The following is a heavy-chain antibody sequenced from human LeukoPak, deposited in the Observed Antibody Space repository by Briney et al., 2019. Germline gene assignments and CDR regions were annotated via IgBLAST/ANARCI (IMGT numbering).Heavy chain of an antibody. V-gene: IGHV4-59*01. Sequence: SETLSLTCTVSGGSISSYYWSWIRQPPGKGLEWIGYIYYSGSTNYNPSLKSRVTISVDTSKNQFSLKLSSVTAADTAVYYCARYSREVTRRVFDYWGQGTLVTVSS. CDR1: GGSISSYY. D-gene: IGHD4-17*01. J-gene: IGHJ4*02. CDR3: ARYSREVTRRVFDY. CDR2: IYYSGST.